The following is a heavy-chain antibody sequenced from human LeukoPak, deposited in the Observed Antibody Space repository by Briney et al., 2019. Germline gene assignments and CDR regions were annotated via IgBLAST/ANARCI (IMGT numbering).Heavy chain of an antibody. Sequence: PGGSLRLSCAPSGFTFRDYYMSWARRAPGKGGVWVACISSSGTTIYYADSVKGRFTISRDNAKNSLYLQMNSLRAEDTAVYYCARGGGYNLSDYWGQGTLVTVSS. CDR1: GFTFRDYY. D-gene: IGHD5-24*01. CDR2: ISSSGTTI. CDR3: ARGGGYNLSDY. J-gene: IGHJ4*02. V-gene: IGHV3-11*04.